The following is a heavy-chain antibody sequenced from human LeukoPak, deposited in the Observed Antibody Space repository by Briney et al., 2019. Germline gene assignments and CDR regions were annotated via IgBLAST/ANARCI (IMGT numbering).Heavy chain of an antibody. CDR3: ARYCSGVSCYSGYDY. D-gene: IGHD2-15*01. CDR2: ISTNGGGT. V-gene: IGHV3-64*01. J-gene: IGHJ4*02. Sequence: GGSLRLSCAASGFTFSTYAMHWVRQTPGKGLEYVSAISTNGGGTYYANSVKGGFTISRDNSKNTLYLQMGSLRAEDMAVYYCARYCSGVSCYSGYDYWGQGTLVTVSS. CDR1: GFTFSTYA.